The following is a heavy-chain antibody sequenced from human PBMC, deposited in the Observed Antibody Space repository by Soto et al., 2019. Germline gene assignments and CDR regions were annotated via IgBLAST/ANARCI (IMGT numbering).Heavy chain of an antibody. D-gene: IGHD2-2*01. J-gene: IGHJ6*02. Sequence: QVQLVESGGGVVQPGRSLRLSCVASGFTFSTYGMHWVRQAPGKGLEWVAVISYDGINKYYAASVKGRLTISRDNSKNTVYLQMNSLRGEDTAVYYCAKGQHCSTTSCYFYHYGMDVWGQGTTVAVSS. CDR1: GFTFSTYG. CDR2: ISYDGINK. CDR3: AKGQHCSTTSCYFYHYGMDV. V-gene: IGHV3-30*18.